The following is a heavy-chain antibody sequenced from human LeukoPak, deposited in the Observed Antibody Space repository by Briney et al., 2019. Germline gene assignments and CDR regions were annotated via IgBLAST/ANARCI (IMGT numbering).Heavy chain of an antibody. CDR1: GFTFSNSA. CDR2: ITSGGART. J-gene: IGHJ4*02. Sequence: GGSLRLSCVGSGFTFSNSAMTWVRQAPGKGLEWVSVITSGGARTYYADAVKGRFSISRDNSKNTVFLQMNSLRADDTAVYYCGRGGATLWGQGTLVTVSS. V-gene: IGHV3-23*01. D-gene: IGHD1-26*01. CDR3: GRGGATL.